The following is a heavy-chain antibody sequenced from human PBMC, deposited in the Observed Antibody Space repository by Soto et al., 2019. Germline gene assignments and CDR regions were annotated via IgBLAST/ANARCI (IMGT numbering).Heavy chain of an antibody. CDR3: AHRVLPTVFGLVTTTAIYFDF. CDR1: GFSLTTSGVG. V-gene: IGHV2-5*02. CDR2: SYWDDDK. Sequence: QITLNESGPTVVRPTETLTLTCRFSGFSLTTSGVGVGWIRQSPGKAPEWLALSYWDDDKRYSASLKSRLTITKDTSKNQVVLTVSDLDPTDTDTYYCAHRVLPTVFGLVTTTAIYFDFWGQGTPVAVSS. D-gene: IGHD3-3*01. J-gene: IGHJ4*02.